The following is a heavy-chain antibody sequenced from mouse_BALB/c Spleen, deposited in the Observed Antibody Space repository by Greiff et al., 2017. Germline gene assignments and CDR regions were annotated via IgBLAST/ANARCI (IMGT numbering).Heavy chain of an antibody. Sequence: EVKLVESGAELVRPGALVKLSCKASGFNIKDYYMHWVKQRPEQGLEWIGWIDPENGNTIYDPKFQGKASITADTSSNTAYLQLSSLTSEDTAVYYCARWRKYGNYFDYWGQGTTLTVSS. D-gene: IGHD2-10*02. CDR3: ARWRKYGNYFDY. J-gene: IGHJ2*01. V-gene: IGHV14-1*02. CDR1: GFNIKDYY. CDR2: IDPENGNT.